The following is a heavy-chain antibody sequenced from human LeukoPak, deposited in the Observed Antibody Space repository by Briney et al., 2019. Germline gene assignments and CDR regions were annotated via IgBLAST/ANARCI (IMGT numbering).Heavy chain of an antibody. CDR1: GFTFSSYA. D-gene: IGHD3-16*02. CDR3: AGQKRGTYRPYYFDY. CDR2: ISYDGSNK. J-gene: IGHJ4*02. V-gene: IGHV3-30*04. Sequence: GGSLRLSCAASGFTFSSYAIHWVRQAPGKGLEWVAVISYDGSNKNYADSVKGRFTISRDNSKNTLYLQMNSLRDEDTAVYYCAGQKRGTYRPYYFDYWGQGTLVSVSS.